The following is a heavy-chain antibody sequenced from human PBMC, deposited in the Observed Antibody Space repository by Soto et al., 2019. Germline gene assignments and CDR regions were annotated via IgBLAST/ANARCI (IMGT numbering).Heavy chain of an antibody. CDR2: ISSSGTST. J-gene: IGHJ4*02. Sequence: ESGGGLVQPGGSLRLSCAASGFSFSLYAMSWVRQAPGKGLEWVSAISSSGTSTFYADSVRGRFTISRDTSRKTLNLEMNTLRAEDTAFYYCAKESEGANYDFWSGYSFDSWGQGTLVTVAS. CDR1: GFSFSLYA. D-gene: IGHD3-3*01. V-gene: IGHV3-23*01. CDR3: AKESEGANYDFWSGYSFDS.